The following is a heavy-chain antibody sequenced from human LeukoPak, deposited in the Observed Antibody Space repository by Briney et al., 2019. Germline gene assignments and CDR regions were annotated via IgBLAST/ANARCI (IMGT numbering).Heavy chain of an antibody. CDR2: IHYNGDT. V-gene: IGHV4-59*12. D-gene: IGHD3-9*01. CDR1: DGSIGTYY. CDR3: ARDHWLSSTNEWHYYGLDV. J-gene: IGHJ6*02. Sequence: PSETLSLTCTVPDGSIGTYYWSWIRQPPGKGLEWIGYIHYNGDTSYNPSLKSRVTISIDAPRNQFSLNLNSVTASDTAVYYCARDHWLSSTNEWHYYGLDVWGQGTTVTVSS.